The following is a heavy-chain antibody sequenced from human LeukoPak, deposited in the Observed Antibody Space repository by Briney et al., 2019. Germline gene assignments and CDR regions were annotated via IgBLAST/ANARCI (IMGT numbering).Heavy chain of an antibody. V-gene: IGHV3-73*01. CDR3: TSDGGNYYDSSGPIDY. Sequence: GGSLRLSCAASGFTFSGSAMHWFRQASGKGLEWVGRIRSKANSYATAYAASVKGRFTISRDDSKNTAYLQMNSLKTEDTAVYYCTSDGGNYYDSSGPIDYWGQGTLVTVSS. CDR1: GFTFSGSA. J-gene: IGHJ4*02. D-gene: IGHD3-22*01. CDR2: IRSKANSYAT.